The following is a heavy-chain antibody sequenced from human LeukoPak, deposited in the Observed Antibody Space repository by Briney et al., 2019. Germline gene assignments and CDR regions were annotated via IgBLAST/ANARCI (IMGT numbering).Heavy chain of an antibody. CDR3: AREGYYDSSGYRMVGAFDI. CDR2: IYHSGST. Sequence: SQTLSLTCAVSGGSNSSGGYSWSWIRQPPGKGLEWIGYIYHSGSTYYNPSLKSRVTISVDRSKNQFSLKLSSVTAADTAVYYCAREGYYDSSGYRMVGAFDIWGQGTMVTVSS. V-gene: IGHV4-30-2*01. J-gene: IGHJ3*02. D-gene: IGHD3-22*01. CDR1: GGSNSSGGYS.